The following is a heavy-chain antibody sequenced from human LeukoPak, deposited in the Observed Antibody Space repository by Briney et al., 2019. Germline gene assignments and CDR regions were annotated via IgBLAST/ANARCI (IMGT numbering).Heavy chain of an antibody. CDR2: ISYDGSNK. D-gene: IGHD1-1*01. CDR1: GFTFSSYA. CDR3: AKAEREYYYYYYLDV. J-gene: IGHJ6*03. Sequence: GGSLRLSCAASGFTFSSYAMHWVRQAPGKGLEWVSVISYDGSNKYYADSVKGRFTISRDNSKNTLYLQMNSLRAEDTAVYYCAKAEREYYYYYYLDVWGKGTTVTVSS. V-gene: IGHV3-30-3*01.